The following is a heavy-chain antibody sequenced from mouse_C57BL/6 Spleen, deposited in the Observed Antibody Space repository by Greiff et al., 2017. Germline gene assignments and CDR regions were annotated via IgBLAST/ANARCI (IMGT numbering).Heavy chain of an antibody. D-gene: IGHD1-1*01. J-gene: IGHJ4*01. V-gene: IGHV1-39*01. CDR2: INPKYGTT. CDR3: AQTGDYYGSSYGAIDY. Sequence: VQLKESGPELVKPGASVKISCKASGYSFTDYNMNWVKQRNGKSLEWIGVINPKYGTTSYNQKFKGKATLTVNQSSSTAYMQLYSLTSEDSAYDYLAQTGDYYGSSYGAIDYWGQGTSVTVSS. CDR1: GYSFTDYN.